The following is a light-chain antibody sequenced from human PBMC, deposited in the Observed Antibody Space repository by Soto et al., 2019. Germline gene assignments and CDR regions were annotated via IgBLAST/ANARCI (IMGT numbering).Light chain of an antibody. CDR2: AAS. Sequence: DIQMTQSPSFLSASVGDRVTMTCRASHGVARYFAWYHQKAGKAPKLLIHAASTLQSGVSSRFSRSGTGTEFALTISSLQPEDFATYYCQQLNSYPLTFGGGTKVDIK. V-gene: IGKV1-9*01. CDR1: HGVARY. CDR3: QQLNSYPLT. J-gene: IGKJ4*01.